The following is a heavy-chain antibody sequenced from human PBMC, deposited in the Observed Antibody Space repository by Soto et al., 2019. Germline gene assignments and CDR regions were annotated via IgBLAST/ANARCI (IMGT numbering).Heavy chain of an antibody. CDR2: NYYSGIT. J-gene: IGHJ6*02. V-gene: IGHV4-31*03. D-gene: IGHD6-6*01. CDR3: ARVSSIAGIYYGLDF. CDR1: GGSISSGGYY. Sequence: PSETLSLTCTVSGGSISSGGYYWTWIRQHPGKGLEWIGYNYYSGITYYNPSLKSRVTISLDTSKNQFSLKLSSVTAADTAVYYCARVSSIAGIYYGLDFWGQGTTVTVSS.